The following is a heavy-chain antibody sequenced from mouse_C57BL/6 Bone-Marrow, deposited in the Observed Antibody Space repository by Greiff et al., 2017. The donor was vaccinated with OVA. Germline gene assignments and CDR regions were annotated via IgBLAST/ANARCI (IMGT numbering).Heavy chain of an antibody. J-gene: IGHJ4*01. V-gene: IGHV2-2*01. CDR1: GFSLTSYG. D-gene: IGHD1-1*01. Sequence: QVQLQQSGPGLVQPSQSLSITCTVSGFSLTSYGVHWVRQSPGKGLEWLGVIWSGGSTDYNAAFISRLSISKDNSKSQVFFKMNSLQADDTAIYYCARKYYGTFYAMDYWGQGTSVTVSS. CDR2: IWSGGST. CDR3: ARKYYGTFYAMDY.